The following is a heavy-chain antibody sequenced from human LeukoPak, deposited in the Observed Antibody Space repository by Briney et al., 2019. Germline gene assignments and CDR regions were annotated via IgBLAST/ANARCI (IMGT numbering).Heavy chain of an antibody. CDR2: VHYSGNT. CDR1: GGSISISSSY. CDR3: AREDDTIADNTSDI. J-gene: IGHJ3*02. D-gene: IGHD6-13*01. V-gene: IGHV4-39*07. Sequence: SETLSLTCTVSGGSISISSSYWGWIRQPPGKGLEWVGSVHYSGNTFYNPSLKSRVTISLDTSKNHFSLKVHSVTAADTAVYYCAREDDTIADNTSDIWGQGTVVTVSS.